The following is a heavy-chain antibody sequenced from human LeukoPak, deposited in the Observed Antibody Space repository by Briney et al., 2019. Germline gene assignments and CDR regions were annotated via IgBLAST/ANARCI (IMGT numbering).Heavy chain of an antibody. V-gene: IGHV5-51*01. D-gene: IGHD6-19*01. Sequence: GESLKISCKGSGYSFTSYWIGWVRQMPGKGLEGMGIIYPGDSDTRYSPSFQGQVTISAEKSISTAYLQWSSLKASDTAMYYCARLDSSGWYVYPKSIDYWGQGTLVTVSS. J-gene: IGHJ4*02. CDR1: GYSFTSYW. CDR3: ARLDSSGWYVYPKSIDY. CDR2: IYPGDSDT.